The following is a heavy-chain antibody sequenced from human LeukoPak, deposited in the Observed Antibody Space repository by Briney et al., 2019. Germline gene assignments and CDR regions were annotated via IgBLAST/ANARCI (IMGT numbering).Heavy chain of an antibody. J-gene: IGHJ3*02. D-gene: IGHD1-14*01. CDR1: GGSFSGYY. CDR3: ARTEPAAVDGDDAFDI. CDR2: INHSGST. Sequence: SETLSLTCAVYGGSFSGYYWSWIRQPPGKGLEWIGEINHSGSTNYNPSLKSRVTISVDTSKNQFSLKLSSVTAADTAVYYCARTEPAAVDGDDAFDIWGKGTMVTVSS. V-gene: IGHV4-34*01.